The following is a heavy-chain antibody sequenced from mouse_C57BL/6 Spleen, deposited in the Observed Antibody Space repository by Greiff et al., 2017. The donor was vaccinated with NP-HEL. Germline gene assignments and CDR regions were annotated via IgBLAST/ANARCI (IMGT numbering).Heavy chain of an antibody. J-gene: IGHJ4*01. CDR3: ARKDYAIDY. Sequence: QVQLQQPGAELVMPGASVKLSCKASGYTFTSYWMHWVKQRPGQGLEWIGEIDPSDSYTNYNQKFKGKSTLTVDKSSSPAYMQLSSLTSGDSAVYYCARKDYAIDYWGQRTSVPVSS. CDR2: IDPSDSYT. CDR1: GYTFTSYW. V-gene: IGHV1-69*01.